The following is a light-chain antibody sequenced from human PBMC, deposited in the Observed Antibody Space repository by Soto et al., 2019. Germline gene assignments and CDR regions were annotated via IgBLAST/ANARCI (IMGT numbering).Light chain of an antibody. Sequence: ETVLTQSPASLSVSPGESATLSCRASQSVSSNLAWYQQKPGQPPRLLIYGASTRATAVPARFSGSGSGTDFTLTISSLQSEDFAVYYCQQYHDWRSFGQGTKVESK. CDR3: QQYHDWRS. J-gene: IGKJ1*01. V-gene: IGKV3-15*01. CDR1: QSVSSN. CDR2: GAS.